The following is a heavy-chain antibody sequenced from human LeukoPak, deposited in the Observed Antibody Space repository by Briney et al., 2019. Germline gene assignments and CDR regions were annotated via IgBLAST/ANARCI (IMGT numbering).Heavy chain of an antibody. V-gene: IGHV3-21*01. J-gene: IGHJ4*02. CDR1: GFTFSSYS. Sequence: RGGSLRLSCAASGFTFSSYSMNWVRQAPGKGLEWVSSISSSSSYIYYADSVKGRFTISRDNAKNSLYLQMNSLRAEDTAVYYCARASFMVVSGGDYWGQGTLVTVSS. CDR3: ARASFMVVSGGDY. D-gene: IGHD4/OR15-4a*01. CDR2: ISSSSSYI.